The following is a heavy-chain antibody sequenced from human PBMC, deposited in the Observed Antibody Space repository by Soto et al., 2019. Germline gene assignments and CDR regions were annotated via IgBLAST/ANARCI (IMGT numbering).Heavy chain of an antibody. CDR2: IKQDGSEK. Sequence: PGGSLRLSCAASGSTFSSYWMSWVRQAPGKGLEWVANIKQDGSEKYYVDSVKGRFTISRDNAKNSLYLQMNSLRAEDTAVYYCARDSAVYYYDSSGYPDYWGQGTLVTVSS. CDR3: ARDSAVYYYDSSGYPDY. CDR1: GSTFSSYW. D-gene: IGHD3-22*01. J-gene: IGHJ4*02. V-gene: IGHV3-7*03.